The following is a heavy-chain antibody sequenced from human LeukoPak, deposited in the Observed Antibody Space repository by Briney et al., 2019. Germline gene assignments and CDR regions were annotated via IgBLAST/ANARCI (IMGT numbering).Heavy chain of an antibody. CDR3: ARRARWGYFDY. CDR1: GGSFSGYY. CDR2: INHSGST. D-gene: IGHD3-16*01. Sequence: PSETLSLTCAVYGGSFSGYYWSWIRQPPGKGLEWIGEINHSGSTNYNPSLKSRVTISVDTSKNQFSLKLSSVTAADTAVYYCARRARWGYFDYWGQGTLVTVSS. V-gene: IGHV4-34*01. J-gene: IGHJ4*02.